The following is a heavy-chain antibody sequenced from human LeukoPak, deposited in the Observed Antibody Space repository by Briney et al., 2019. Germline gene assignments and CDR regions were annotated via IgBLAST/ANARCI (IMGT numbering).Heavy chain of an antibody. D-gene: IGHD4-17*01. CDR3: AKCRQQMAVTRGTFDY. CDR1: GFTFTNYA. J-gene: IGHJ4*02. CDR2: ISGSGGST. V-gene: IGHV3-23*01. Sequence: GGSLRLSCAASGFTFTNYAMSWVRQAPGKWLEWVSAISGSGGSTDYADSVKGRFTISRDNSKNTLFLQMNSLRAEDTAIYYCAKCRQQMAVTRGTFDYWGQGTLVTVSS.